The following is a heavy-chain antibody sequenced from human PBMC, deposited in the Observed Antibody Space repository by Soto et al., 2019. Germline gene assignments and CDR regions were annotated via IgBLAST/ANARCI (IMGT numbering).Heavy chain of an antibody. D-gene: IGHD2-2*01. V-gene: IGHV4-39*01. CDR2: IYYSGST. CDR3: ARLVVPAAIPYYYYYYMDV. J-gene: IGHJ6*03. CDR1: GGSISSSSYY. Sequence: QLQLQESGPGLVKPSETLSLTCTVSGGSISSSSYYWGWIRQPPGKGLEWIGSIYYSGSTYYNPSLKSRVTISVDTSKNQFSLKLSSVTAADTAVYYCARLVVPAAIPYYYYYYMDVWGKGTTVTVSS.